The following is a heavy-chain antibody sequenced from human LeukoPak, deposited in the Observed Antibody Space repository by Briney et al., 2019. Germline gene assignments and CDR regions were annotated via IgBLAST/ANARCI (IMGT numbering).Heavy chain of an antibody. Sequence: PGGSLRLSCTASGFTFSSYGMHWVRQAPGKGLEWAAVISYDGSNKFYADSVKGRFTISRDDSKNTLYLQMNSLRTEDTALYYCAKAGHSDTAMAIDYWGQGTLVTVSS. CDR1: GFTFSSYG. D-gene: IGHD5-18*01. J-gene: IGHJ4*02. CDR2: ISYDGSNK. CDR3: AKAGHSDTAMAIDY. V-gene: IGHV3-30*18.